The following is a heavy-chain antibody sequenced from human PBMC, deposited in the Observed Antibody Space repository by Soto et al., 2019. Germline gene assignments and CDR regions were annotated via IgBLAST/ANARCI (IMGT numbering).Heavy chain of an antibody. V-gene: IGHV3-30*03. CDR3: AHTGRGYDFWSGYYF. J-gene: IGHJ4*02. CDR2: ISYDGSNK. D-gene: IGHD3-3*01. CDR1: GFTFSSYG. Sequence: QVQLVESGGGVVQPGRSLRLSCAASGFTFSSYGMHWVRQAPGKGLEWVAVISYDGSNKYYADSVKGRFTISRDNSKNTLFLQMNSLRAEDTAVYYCAHTGRGYDFWSGYYFWGQGTLVTVSS.